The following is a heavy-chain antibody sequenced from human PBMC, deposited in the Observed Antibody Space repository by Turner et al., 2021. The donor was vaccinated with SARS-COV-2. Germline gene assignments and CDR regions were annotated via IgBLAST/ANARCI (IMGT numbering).Heavy chain of an antibody. V-gene: IGHV4-39*01. J-gene: IGHJ5*02. D-gene: IGHD6-13*01. CDR3: ARQWEVAAAAYLARFDP. Sequence: QPQASGPGLVKPSETLSLTTAVSVGFICSGSYYWGWIRQPPGKGLEWIGSIYYSGSTDYNPALKCRVTISVDTYKNQCSLKLTSVTAADTAVDFCARQWEVAAAAYLARFDPWGQGTLVTVSS. CDR2: IYYSGST. CDR1: VGFICSGSYY.